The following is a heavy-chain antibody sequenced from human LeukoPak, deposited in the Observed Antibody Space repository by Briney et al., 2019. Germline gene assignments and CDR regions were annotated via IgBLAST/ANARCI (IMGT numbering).Heavy chain of an antibody. CDR2: IYCSGST. J-gene: IGHJ4*02. Sequence: SETLSLTCTVSGGSISSSSYYWGWIRQPPGKGLEWIGSIYCSGSTYYNPSLKSRVTISVDTSKNQFSLKLSSVTAADTAVYYCARQGGDYYDSSGLPVDWGQGTLVTVSS. CDR1: GGSISSSSYY. D-gene: IGHD3-22*01. V-gene: IGHV4-39*01. CDR3: ARQGGDYYDSSGLPVD.